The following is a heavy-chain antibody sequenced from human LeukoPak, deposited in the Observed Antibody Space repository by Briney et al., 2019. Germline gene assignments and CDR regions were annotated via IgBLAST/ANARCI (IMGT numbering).Heavy chain of an antibody. CDR2: IYSGGST. J-gene: IGHJ4*02. Sequence: GGSLRLSCAASGFTVSSNYMSWVRQAPGKGLEWVSVIYSGGSTYYADSVKGRFTISRDNSKNTLYLQMNSLRAEDTAVYYCARGGGSGSYFGYFDYWGQGTLVTVSS. V-gene: IGHV3-66*01. D-gene: IGHD1-26*01. CDR3: ARGGGSGSYFGYFDY. CDR1: GFTVSSNY.